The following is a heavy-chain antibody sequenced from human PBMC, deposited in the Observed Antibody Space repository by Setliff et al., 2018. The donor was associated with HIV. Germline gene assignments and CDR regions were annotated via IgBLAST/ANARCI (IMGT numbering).Heavy chain of an antibody. CDR2: ISASSVNT. Sequence: ASVKVSCKASGYTFINYHITWVRQAPGQGLEWVGSISASSVNTNYTQGRVTMTTDTSTSTAYMELRSLRSDDTAVYYCARAYDTLSGYYDYWGQGTLVTSPQ. J-gene: IGHJ4*02. CDR1: GYTFINYH. V-gene: IGHV1-18*01. CDR3: ARAYDTLSGYYDY. D-gene: IGHD3-9*01.